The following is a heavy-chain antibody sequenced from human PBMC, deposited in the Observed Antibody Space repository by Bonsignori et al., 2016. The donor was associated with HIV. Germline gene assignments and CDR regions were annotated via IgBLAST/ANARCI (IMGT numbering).Heavy chain of an antibody. CDR2: IGDDNEDT. J-gene: IGHJ4*02. D-gene: IGHD4/OR15-4a*01. V-gene: IGHV1-18*01. CDR3: ARDDEGGYGELLDF. Sequence: QVQLVQSGAAVKKPGTSVKVSCQTSGYVFANYAVSWVRQAPGQGLEWMGWIGDDNEDTNYARQFQDRLTLTIDTSTNTAYMELRTLKYDDTAIYYCARDDEGGYGELLDFWGQGTLVTVS. CDR1: GYVFANYA.